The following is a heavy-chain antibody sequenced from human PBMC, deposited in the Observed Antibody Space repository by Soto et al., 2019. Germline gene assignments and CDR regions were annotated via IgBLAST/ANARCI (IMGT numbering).Heavy chain of an antibody. Sequence: TSETLSLTCTVSGGSISSYYWSWIRQPPGKGLEWIGYIYYSGSTNYNPSLKSRVTMTWDTSITTAYLDLTRLTTNDTATYFCATWVDYGDFEGFDFWGQGTLVTV. J-gene: IGHJ4*02. V-gene: IGHV4-59*08. D-gene: IGHD4-17*01. CDR3: ATWVDYGDFEGFDF. CDR1: GGSISSYY. CDR2: IYYSGST.